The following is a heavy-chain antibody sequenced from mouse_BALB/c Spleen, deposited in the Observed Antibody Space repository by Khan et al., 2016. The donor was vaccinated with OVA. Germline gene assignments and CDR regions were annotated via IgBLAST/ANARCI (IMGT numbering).Heavy chain of an antibody. CDR1: GFSLSTSGMG. V-gene: IGHV8-8*01. CDR2: ILWDDVK. CDR3: ARIADYDCINY. D-gene: IGHD2-4*01. Sequence: QVTLKESGPGILQPSQTLSLTCSSSGFSLSTSGMGVGWIRHPPGKGLEWLVHILWDDVKCYNPALKSRLIISKDTSSSQVSLKIASVDNADTATYYGARIADYDCINYWGQGTTLTVSS. J-gene: IGHJ2*01.